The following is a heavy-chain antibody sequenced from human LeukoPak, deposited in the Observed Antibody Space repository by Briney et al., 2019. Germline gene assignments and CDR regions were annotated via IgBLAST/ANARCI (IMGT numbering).Heavy chain of an antibody. V-gene: IGHV4-34*01. CDR1: GGSFSGYY. J-gene: IGHJ6*03. D-gene: IGHD5-18*01. CDR3: ARGERGYRYYYYYMDV. CDR2: INHSGST. Sequence: PSETLSLTCAVYGGSFSGYYWSSIRQPPGKGLEWIGEINHSGSTNYNPSLKSRVTISVDTSKNQFSLKLSSVTAADTAVYYCARGERGYRYYYYYMDVWGKGTTVTVSS.